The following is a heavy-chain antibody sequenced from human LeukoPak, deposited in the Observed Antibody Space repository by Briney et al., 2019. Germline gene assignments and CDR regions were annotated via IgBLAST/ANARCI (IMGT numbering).Heavy chain of an antibody. V-gene: IGHV3-23*01. D-gene: IGHD3-10*01. CDR1: GFTVGNNQ. CDR2: ISGSGDST. J-gene: IGHJ4*02. Sequence: GGSLRLSCAASGFTVGNNQMTWVRQTPGKGLEWVSGISGSGDSTFYADSVKGRFTISRDNSRNTLYLQMSSLRPEDTAVYYCTKWSGFGDDWGQGTLVTVSS. CDR3: TKWSGFGDD.